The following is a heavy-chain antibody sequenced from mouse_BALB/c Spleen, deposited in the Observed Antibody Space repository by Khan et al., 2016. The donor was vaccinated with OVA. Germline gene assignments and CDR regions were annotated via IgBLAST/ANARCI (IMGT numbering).Heavy chain of an antibody. V-gene: IGHV9-3*02. CDR1: GYTFTNYG. Sequence: QIQLVQSGPELKKPGETVKISCKASGYTFTNYGMNWVKQAPGKGLKWMGWINTKTGEPTYAEEFKGRFAFSLETSASTAYLQINNLKNEDTATXCCAIVVLLLRTPIPFAYWGQGTLVTVSA. J-gene: IGHJ3*01. D-gene: IGHD1-2*01. CDR3: AIVVLLLRTPIPFAY. CDR2: INTKTGEP.